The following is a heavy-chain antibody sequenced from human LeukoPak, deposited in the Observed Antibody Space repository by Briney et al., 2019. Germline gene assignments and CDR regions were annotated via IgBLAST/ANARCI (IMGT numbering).Heavy chain of an antibody. V-gene: IGHV3-21*01. CDR2: ISRDSNDI. J-gene: IGHJ4*02. CDR1: GFSFSSYS. D-gene: IGHD2-2*01. CDR3: ARDLPAAVD. Sequence: GGSLRLSCEASGFSFSSYSMSWVRQAPGKGLEWVSFISRDSNDIYHADSVKGRFTISRDNAKNSLYLQMNSLRAEDTAVYYCARDLPAAVDWGQGTQVTVPS.